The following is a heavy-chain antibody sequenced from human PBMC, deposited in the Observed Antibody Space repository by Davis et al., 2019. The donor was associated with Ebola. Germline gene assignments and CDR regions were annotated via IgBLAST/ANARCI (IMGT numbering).Heavy chain of an antibody. CDR2: ISAYNGNT. J-gene: IGHJ4*02. CDR1: GYTFNLYG. D-gene: IGHD2-2*02. CDR3: ARDGSVAAIELDY. V-gene: IGHV1-18*01. Sequence: ASVKVSCKASGYTFNLYGISWVRQAPGQGLEWMGWISAYNGNTNYAQRFQDRVTMTTDTSTNAAYMEVRSLRSDDTAVYYCARDGSVAAIELDYWGQGTLVTVSS.